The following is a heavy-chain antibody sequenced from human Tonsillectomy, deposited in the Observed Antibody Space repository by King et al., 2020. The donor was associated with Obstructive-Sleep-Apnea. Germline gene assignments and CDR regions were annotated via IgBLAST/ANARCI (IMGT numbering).Heavy chain of an antibody. Sequence: VQLVESGGGLVQPGRSLRLSCAASGFTFSNYPMHWVRQAPGKGLQWVAVISYDGTRKYYADSVQGRFTISRDNSKHTMYLQMNRLRSEDTAVYYCARDASRGVATSGYFDSWGQGTLVTVTS. J-gene: IGHJ4*02. CDR2: ISYDGTRK. D-gene: IGHD2-21*02. CDR3: ARDASRGVATSGYFDS. V-gene: IGHV3-30-3*01. CDR1: GFTFSNYP.